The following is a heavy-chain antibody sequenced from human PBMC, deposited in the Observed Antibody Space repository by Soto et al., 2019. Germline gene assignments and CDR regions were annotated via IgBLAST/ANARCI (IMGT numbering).Heavy chain of an antibody. CDR1: GFTLSSYA. J-gene: IGHJ4*02. CDR3: AKGKPGVILAVPLDC. D-gene: IGHD2-2*01. Sequence: EVQLLESGGGLVQPGWSLRLTCAVYGFTLSSYAMNWVRQAPGKGLEWVSGISGSDASTRYADPAKGRFTISRDNSKNTLYLQMTSLRVEDTAVYYGAKGKPGVILAVPLDCWGQGSLVTVSS. V-gene: IGHV3-23*01. CDR2: ISGSDAST.